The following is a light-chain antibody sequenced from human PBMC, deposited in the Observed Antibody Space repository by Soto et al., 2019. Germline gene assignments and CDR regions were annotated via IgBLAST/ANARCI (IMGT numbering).Light chain of an antibody. CDR3: SSYVGSSNV. CDR2: EVN. V-gene: IGLV2-8*01. Sequence: QSVLTQPPPASGSPGQSVAISCTGTSSDVGGYNYVSWYQQHPGKAPKLMIYEVNKRPSGVPDRFSGSKSGNTASLTVSGLQAEDEADYYCSSYVGSSNVFGTGTKVTVL. CDR1: SSDVGGYNY. J-gene: IGLJ1*01.